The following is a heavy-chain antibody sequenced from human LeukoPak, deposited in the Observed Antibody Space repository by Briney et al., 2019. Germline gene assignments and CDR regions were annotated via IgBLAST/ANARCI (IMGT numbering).Heavy chain of an antibody. J-gene: IGHJ6*02. CDR1: GYTFTRYY. V-gene: IGHV1-46*01. D-gene: IGHD3-9*01. CDR2: INPSGGST. Sequence: ASVKVSFKASGYTFTRYYMHWVRQAPGQGLEWMGLINPSGGSTSYTQKFQGRVTVTRDTSTSTVYMELSSLRSEDTAVYYCAREGGDYDASTGYGPGGMDVWGQGTTVTVSS. CDR3: AREGGDYDASTGYGPGGMDV.